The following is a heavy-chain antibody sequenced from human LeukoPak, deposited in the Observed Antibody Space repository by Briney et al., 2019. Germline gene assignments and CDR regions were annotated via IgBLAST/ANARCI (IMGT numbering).Heavy chain of an antibody. J-gene: IGHJ4*02. CDR2: ISSSINYI. CDR3: ARGAAAGKPY. D-gene: IGHD6-13*01. Sequence: GGSLRLSCAASGFTFSSYNLNWVRQAPGKGLEWVSSISSSINYIYYADSVKGRFTISRDNAKNSLYLQMNSLRAEDTAVYYCARGAAAGKPYWGQGTLVTVSS. CDR1: GFTFSSYN. V-gene: IGHV3-21*01.